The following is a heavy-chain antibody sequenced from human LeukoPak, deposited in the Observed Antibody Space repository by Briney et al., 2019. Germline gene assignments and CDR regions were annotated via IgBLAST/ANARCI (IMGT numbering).Heavy chain of an antibody. Sequence: GGSLRLSCAASGFTFNDYYMSWIRQAPGKGLEWLSYINIGGTNTHYADSVEGRFTISRDNAKKSLYLEINNLRAEDTAVYYCTTDGAGFDTWGQGVLVTVSS. J-gene: IGHJ5*02. CDR3: TTDGAGFDT. V-gene: IGHV3-11*01. CDR2: INIGGTNT. CDR1: GFTFNDYY.